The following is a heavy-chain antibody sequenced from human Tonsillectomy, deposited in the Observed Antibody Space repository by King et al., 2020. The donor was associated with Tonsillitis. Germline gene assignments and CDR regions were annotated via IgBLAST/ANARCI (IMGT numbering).Heavy chain of an antibody. CDR1: GYTFTNYG. D-gene: IGHD3-22*01. J-gene: IGHJ4*02. CDR3: ARDFSYYDSSNYYYKVSDY. CDR2: ISAYNGNT. Sequence: VQLVESGAEVKKPGASVKVSCKASGYTFTNYGISWVRQAPGQGLEWMGWISAYNGNTNYAQKLQGRVTMTTDISTSTAYMELRSLRSDDTAVYYCARDFSYYDSSNYYYKVSDYWGQGTLVTVS. V-gene: IGHV1-18*04.